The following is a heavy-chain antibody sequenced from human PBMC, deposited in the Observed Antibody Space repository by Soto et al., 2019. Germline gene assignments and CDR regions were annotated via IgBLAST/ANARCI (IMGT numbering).Heavy chain of an antibody. CDR2: ISSSSSYI. J-gene: IGHJ3*02. Sequence: GGSLRLSCAASGFTFSSYSMNWVRQAPGKGLEWVSSISSSSSYIYYADSVKGRFTISRDNAKNSLYLQMNSLRAEDTAVYYCARDRSSSWDAFDILGQGTMVTVSS. CDR3: ARDRSSSWDAFDI. CDR1: GFTFSSYS. D-gene: IGHD6-13*01. V-gene: IGHV3-21*01.